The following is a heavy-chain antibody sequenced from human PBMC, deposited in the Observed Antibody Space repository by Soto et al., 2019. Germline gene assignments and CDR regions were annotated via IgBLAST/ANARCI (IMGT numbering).Heavy chain of an antibody. Sequence: ASVKVSCKASGGTFSSYAISWVRQAPGQGLEWMGGIIPIFGTTNYAQKFQGRVTITADESTSTAYMELSSLRSEDTAVYYCARDRSPPVDTAMVRPNYYYGMDVWGQGTTVTVSS. CDR3: ARDRSPPVDTAMVRPNYYYGMDV. J-gene: IGHJ6*02. V-gene: IGHV1-69*13. D-gene: IGHD5-18*01. CDR2: IIPIFGTT. CDR1: GGTFSSYA.